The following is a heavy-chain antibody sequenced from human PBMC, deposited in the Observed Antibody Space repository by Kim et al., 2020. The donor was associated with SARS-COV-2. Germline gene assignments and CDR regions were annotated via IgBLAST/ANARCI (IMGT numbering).Heavy chain of an antibody. V-gene: IGHV3-23*01. J-gene: IGHJ4*02. D-gene: IGHD3-9*01. CDR3: AKEPLFDILTGYPRYYFDY. CDR1: GFTFSSYA. Sequence: GGSLRLSCAASGFTFSSYAMSWVRQAPGKGLEWVSAISGSGGSKYYADSVKGRFTISRDNSKNTLYLQMNSLRAEDTAVYYCAKEPLFDILTGYPRYYFDYCGQGTLVTVSS. CDR2: ISGSGGSK.